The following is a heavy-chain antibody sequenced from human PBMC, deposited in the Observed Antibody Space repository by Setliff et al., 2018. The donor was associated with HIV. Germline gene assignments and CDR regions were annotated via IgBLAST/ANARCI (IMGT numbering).Heavy chain of an antibody. CDR2: IDHRGST. CDR3: AREQVGFGPPRGMDV. D-gene: IGHD3-10*01. CDR1: GGSFSGYY. V-gene: IGHV4-34*01. J-gene: IGHJ6*02. Sequence: PSETLSLTCAVYGGSFSGYYWSWIRQPPGKGLEWIGEIDHRGSTNYNPSLKSRVTIPVDTSKNQFSLNLNSVTPADTDVYYCAREQVGFGPPRGMDVWGQGTTVTVSS.